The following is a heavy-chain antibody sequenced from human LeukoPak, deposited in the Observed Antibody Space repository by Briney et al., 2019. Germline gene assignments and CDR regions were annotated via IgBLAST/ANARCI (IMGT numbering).Heavy chain of an antibody. CDR3: ARPHNAGSSYDAFDI. CDR1: GSSFTSNG. CDR2: IYLGDFDT. D-gene: IGHD2-2*01. V-gene: IGHV5-51*01. J-gene: IGHJ3*02. Sequence: GASRQISSKVPGSSFTSNGIGWGGRLPGKGLGWRGIIYLGDFDTRYSTSFQGQVTISAEKSITTTYWNWRSLEAGDRALYYCARPHNAGSSYDAFDIWGQATMVTVSS.